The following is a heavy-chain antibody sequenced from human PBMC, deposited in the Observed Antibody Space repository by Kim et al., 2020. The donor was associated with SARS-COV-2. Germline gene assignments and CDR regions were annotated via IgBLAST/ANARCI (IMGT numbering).Heavy chain of an antibody. D-gene: IGHD6-25*01. CDR1: GFTFSSYE. J-gene: IGHJ6*02. Sequence: GGSLRLSCAASGFTFSSYEMNWVRQAPGKGLEWVSYISSSGRTIYYADSVKGRFTISRDNAKNSLYLQMNSLRAEDTAVYYCARGGDRRPLDVWGQGTTVTVSS. CDR2: ISSSGRTI. V-gene: IGHV3-48*03. CDR3: ARGGDRRPLDV.